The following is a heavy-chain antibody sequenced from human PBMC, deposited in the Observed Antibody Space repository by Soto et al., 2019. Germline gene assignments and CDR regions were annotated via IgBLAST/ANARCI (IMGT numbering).Heavy chain of an antibody. J-gene: IGHJ4*02. CDR3: EIFFVFELLRITGTTILLDY. V-gene: IGHV1-8*01. CDR1: GYTFTSYD. CDR2: MNPNSGNT. D-gene: IGHD1-20*01. Sequence: GASVKVSCKASGYTFTSYDINWVRQATGQGLEWKGWMNPNSGNTGYAQKFQGRVTMTRNTSISTAYMELSSLRSEDTAEYYCEIFFVFELLRITGTTILLDYWGQGSLVTVSS.